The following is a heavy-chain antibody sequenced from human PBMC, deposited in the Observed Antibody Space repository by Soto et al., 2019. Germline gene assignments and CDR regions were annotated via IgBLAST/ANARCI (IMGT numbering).Heavy chain of an antibody. D-gene: IGHD2-15*01. CDR2: IKFDGSEK. J-gene: IGHJ4*02. Sequence: GSLRLSCAAPGFSFSSFWMSWVRQAPGKGLEWVANIKFDGSEKYYVDSVKGRFSISRDNAKNSLYLQMNSLRDEDTAVYYCARATIYRPHAGIWLDYWGQGT. V-gene: IGHV3-7*01. CDR3: ARATIYRPHAGIWLDY. CDR1: GFSFSSFW.